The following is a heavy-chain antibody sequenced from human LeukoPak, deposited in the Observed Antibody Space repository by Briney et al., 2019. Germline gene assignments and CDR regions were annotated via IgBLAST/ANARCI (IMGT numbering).Heavy chain of an antibody. CDR3: ARDYKYAFDN. CDR2: IGISSGNT. D-gene: IGHD5-24*01. J-gene: IGHJ4*02. Sequence: GGSLRLSCAASGFSFGDYSMNWVRQAPGKGLEWISYIGISSGNTYYADSVKGRFTISGDKARDSLYLQMNSLRVEDTAVYYCARDYKYAFDNWGQGTLVTVS. CDR1: GFSFGDYS. V-gene: IGHV3-48*01.